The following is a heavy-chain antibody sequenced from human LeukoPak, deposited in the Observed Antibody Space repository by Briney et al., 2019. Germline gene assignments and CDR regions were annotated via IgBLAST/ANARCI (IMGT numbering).Heavy chain of an antibody. J-gene: IGHJ5*02. CDR2: IIPIFGTA. V-gene: IGHV1-69*13. CDR3: ASGYCSSTSCMGDNWFDP. D-gene: IGHD2-2*01. CDR1: GGTFSSYA. Sequence: ASVKVSCKASGGTFSSYAISWVRQAPGQGLEWMGGIIPIFGTANYAQKFQGRVTITADESASTAYMELSSLRSEDTAVYYCASGYCSSTSCMGDNWFDPWGQGTLVTVSS.